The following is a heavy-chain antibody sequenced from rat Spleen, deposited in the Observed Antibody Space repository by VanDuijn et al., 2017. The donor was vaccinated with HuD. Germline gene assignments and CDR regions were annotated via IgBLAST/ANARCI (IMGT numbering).Heavy chain of an antibody. CDR1: GFTFSNYD. CDR3: ARRDSYYYSASFDY. V-gene: IGHV5S13*01. D-gene: IGHD1-1*01. J-gene: IGHJ2*01. CDR2: ISTGGGNT. Sequence: EVQLVESGGGLVQPGRSLKLSCAASGFTFSNYDMAWVRQAPTKGLEWIASISTGGGNTYYRDSVKGRFTISRDNAKNTQYLQMDSLRSEDTATYYCARRDSYYYSASFDYWGQGVMVTVSS.